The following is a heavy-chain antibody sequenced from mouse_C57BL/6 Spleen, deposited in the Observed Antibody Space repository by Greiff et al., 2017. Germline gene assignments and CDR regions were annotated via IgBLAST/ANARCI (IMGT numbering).Heavy chain of an antibody. J-gene: IGHJ2*01. CDR3: ATQLVREPDFDY. V-gene: IGHV1-59*01. Sequence: QVQLQQPGAELVRPGTSVKLSCKASGYTFTSYWMHWVKQRPGQGLEWIGVIDPSDSYTNYNQKFKGKATLTVDTSSSTAYMQLSSLTSEDSAVYYCATQLVREPDFDYWGQGTTLTVSS. D-gene: IGHD4-1*02. CDR2: IDPSDSYT. CDR1: GYTFTSYW.